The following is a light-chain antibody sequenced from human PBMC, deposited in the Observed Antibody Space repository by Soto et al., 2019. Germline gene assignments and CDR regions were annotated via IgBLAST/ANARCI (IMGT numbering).Light chain of an antibody. CDR3: QQFGSSIPHT. J-gene: IGKJ2*01. V-gene: IGKV3-20*01. Sequence: EIVLTQSPATLSLSPGERATLSCRASQSINRHLAWYHQKSGQAPRLLIYGASSRATGIPDRFSGSGSGTDFTLTISRLEPEDFGVYYCQQFGSSIPHTFGQGTKLEIK. CDR2: GAS. CDR1: QSINRH.